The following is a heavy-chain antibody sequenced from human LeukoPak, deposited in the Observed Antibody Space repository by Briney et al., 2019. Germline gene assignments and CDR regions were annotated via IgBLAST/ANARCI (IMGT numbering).Heavy chain of an antibody. CDR3: ARDLSAAFDF. CDR1: GFPFSSYG. CDR2: LVYDERS. Sequence: PGGSLRLSCAASGFPFSSYGMHWVRQAPGKGLEWVARLVYDERSDYANSVKGRFSISRDNSKNTLFLDMSDLRVEDTAVYYCARDLSAAFDFWGQGTLVTISS. D-gene: IGHD6-19*01. J-gene: IGHJ4*02. V-gene: IGHV3-33*05.